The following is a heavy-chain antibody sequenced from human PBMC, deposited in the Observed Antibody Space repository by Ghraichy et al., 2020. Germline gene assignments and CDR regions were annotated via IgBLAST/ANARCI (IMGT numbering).Heavy chain of an antibody. V-gene: IGHV4-4*07. D-gene: IGHD3-22*01. Sequence: SQTLSLTCTVSGGSISSYYWSWIRQPAGKGLEWIGRIYTSGSTNYNPSLKSRVTMSVDTSKNQFSLKLSSVTAADTAVYYCARDLPPDYYDSSGYPLWFDPWGQGTLVTVSS. CDR3: ARDLPPDYYDSSGYPLWFDP. J-gene: IGHJ5*02. CDR1: GGSISSYY. CDR2: IYTSGST.